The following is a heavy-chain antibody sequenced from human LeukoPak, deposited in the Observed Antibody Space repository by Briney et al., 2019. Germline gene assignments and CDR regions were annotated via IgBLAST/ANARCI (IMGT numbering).Heavy chain of an antibody. Sequence: SETLSLTCTVSGGSISSSSYYWGWIRQPPGKGLEWIGSIYYSGSTYYNPSLKSRVTISVDTSKNQFSLKLSSVTAADTAVYYCASLNMVRGVLGVATFDYWGQGTLVTVSS. CDR2: IYYSGST. D-gene: IGHD3-10*01. CDR1: GGSISSSSYY. CDR3: ASLNMVRGVLGVATFDY. J-gene: IGHJ4*02. V-gene: IGHV4-39*01.